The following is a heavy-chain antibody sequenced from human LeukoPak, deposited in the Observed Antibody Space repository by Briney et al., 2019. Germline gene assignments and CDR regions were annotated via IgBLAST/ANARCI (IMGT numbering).Heavy chain of an antibody. D-gene: IGHD3-22*01. V-gene: IGHV3-30-3*01. CDR1: GFTFSSYA. CDR2: ISCDGSNK. J-gene: IGHJ4*02. CDR3: ARYLLPGRYDSSGYYLPHY. Sequence: GRSLRLSCAASGFTFSSYAMHWVRQAPGKGLEWVAVISCDGSNKYYADSVKGRFTISRDNSKNTLYLQMNSLRAEDTAVYYCARYLLPGRYDSSGYYLPHYWGQGTLVTVSS.